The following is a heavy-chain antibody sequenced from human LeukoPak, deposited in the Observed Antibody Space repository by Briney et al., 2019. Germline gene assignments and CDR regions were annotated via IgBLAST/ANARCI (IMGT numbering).Heavy chain of an antibody. V-gene: IGHV3-7*01. J-gene: IGHJ4*02. CDR3: ARASITIFGVVITAPLDY. D-gene: IGHD3-3*01. CDR1: GFTFSSYW. Sequence: GGSLRLSCAASGFTFSSYWMSWVRQAPGKGLEWMANIKQDGSEKYYVDSVKGRFTISRDNAKNSLYLQMNSLRAEDTAVYYCARASITIFGVVITAPLDYWGQGTLVTVSS. CDR2: IKQDGSEK.